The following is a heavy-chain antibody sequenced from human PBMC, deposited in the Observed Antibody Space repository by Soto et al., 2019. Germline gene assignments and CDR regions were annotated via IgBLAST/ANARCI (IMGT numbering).Heavy chain of an antibody. CDR1: GFTFSSYW. CDR2: IKEDGSEI. J-gene: IGHJ6*01. V-gene: IGHV3-7*01. Sequence: GGSLRLSCAASGFTFSSYWMSWVRQAPGKGLEWAANIKEDGSEIYYVGSVKGRFTISRDNAKNSLCLQMNSLRAEDTAVYYCGKDMDVWSQGTTVTVSS. CDR3: GKDMDV.